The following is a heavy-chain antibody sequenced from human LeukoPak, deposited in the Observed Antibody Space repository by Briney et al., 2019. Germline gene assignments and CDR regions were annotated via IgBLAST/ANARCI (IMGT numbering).Heavy chain of an antibody. J-gene: IGHJ5*02. CDR1: GFTFSNAW. D-gene: IGHD6-19*01. Sequence: GGSLRLSCAASGFTFSNAWMNWVRQAPGKGLEWVSSISSSSSYIYYADSVKGRFTISRDNAKNSLYLQMNSLRAEDTAVYYCARDLDHAVAGPFDPWGQGTLVTVSS. CDR2: ISSSSSYI. CDR3: ARDLDHAVAGPFDP. V-gene: IGHV3-21*01.